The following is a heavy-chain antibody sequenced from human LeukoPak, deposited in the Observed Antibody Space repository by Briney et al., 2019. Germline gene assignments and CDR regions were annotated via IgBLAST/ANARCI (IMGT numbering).Heavy chain of an antibody. J-gene: IGHJ5*02. Sequence: LAASVKVSCKASGYTFTSYDINWVRQAPGQGLEWMGWINPNSGGTNYAQKFQGRVTMTRDTSISTAYMELSRLRSDDTAVYYCARAPSYGSPYWFDPWGQGTLVTVSS. D-gene: IGHD5-18*01. CDR2: INPNSGGT. CDR1: GYTFTSYD. V-gene: IGHV1-2*03. CDR3: ARAPSYGSPYWFDP.